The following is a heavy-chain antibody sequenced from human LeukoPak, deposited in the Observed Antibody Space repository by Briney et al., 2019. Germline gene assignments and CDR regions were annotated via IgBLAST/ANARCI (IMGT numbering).Heavy chain of an antibody. D-gene: IGHD6-13*01. CDR2: IIPIFGTA. V-gene: IGHV1-69*13. CDR3: ARGDIAAAGPFDY. CDR1: GGTFSSYA. J-gene: IGHJ4*02. Sequence: ASVKVSCKASGGTFSSYAISWVRQAPGQGLEWMGGIIPIFGTANYAQKFQGRVTITADESTSTAYMELSSLRSEDTAVYYCARGDIAAAGPFDYWGQGTLVTVSS.